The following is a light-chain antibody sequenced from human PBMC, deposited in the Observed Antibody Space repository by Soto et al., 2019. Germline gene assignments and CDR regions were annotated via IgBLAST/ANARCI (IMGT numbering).Light chain of an antibody. CDR1: QSVTSNN. J-gene: IGKJ2*01. V-gene: IGKV3-20*01. CDR3: QQYGSSPLMYT. CDR2: VAS. Sequence: EIGLRHSPGTLFLSPGEKATPSCRPSQSVTSNNLAWYQQKPGQAPRLLIYVASIRATGVPYRFSGSGSGTDFTLTITRLEPEDFAVYYCQQYGSSPLMYTFGQGTNLGVK.